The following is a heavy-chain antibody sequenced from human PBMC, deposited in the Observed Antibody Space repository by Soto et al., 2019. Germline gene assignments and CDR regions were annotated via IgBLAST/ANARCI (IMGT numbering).Heavy chain of an antibody. D-gene: IGHD6-6*01. CDR2: IIPIFGTA. J-gene: IGHJ4*02. V-gene: IGHV1-69*01. CDR3: ARDTQELVNSFDY. Sequence: QVQLVQSGAEVKKPGSSVKVSCKASGGTFSSYAISWVRQAPGQGLEWMGGIIPIFGTANYAQKFQGRVTITADESTNTAYMELSSVRAEDTAVDYCARDTQELVNSFDYWGQGTLVTVSS. CDR1: GGTFSSYA.